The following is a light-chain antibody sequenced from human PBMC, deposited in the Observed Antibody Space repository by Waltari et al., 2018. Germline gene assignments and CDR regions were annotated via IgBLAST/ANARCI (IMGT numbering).Light chain of an antibody. Sequence: EVVMTQSPATLAVSPGERATLSCRASQSVSSSLAWYQQKPGQTPRLLIYGASTRATGIPVRFSGSGSGTEFTLTISSLQSEDFATYYCQHFNSYPLTFGGGTKVEI. J-gene: IGKJ4*01. CDR2: GAS. CDR1: QSVSSS. V-gene: IGKV3-15*01. CDR3: QHFNSYPLT.